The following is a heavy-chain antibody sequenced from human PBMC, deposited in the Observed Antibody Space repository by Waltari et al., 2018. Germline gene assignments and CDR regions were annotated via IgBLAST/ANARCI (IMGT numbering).Heavy chain of an antibody. J-gene: IGHJ4*02. V-gene: IGHV4-39*01. CDR1: GDSISSSSYY. CDR3: VRHARTTSGGKHFDH. Sequence: QLQLQESGPGLVKASETLSLTCTVSGDSISSSSYYWGWVRQPPGKGLEWIGNMYYSGGTYSTPSLKSRVTISGDTSKSQFSLKLSSVTAADTSMYYCVRHARTTSGGKHFDHWGQGMLVTVSP. D-gene: IGHD2-15*01. CDR2: MYYSGGT.